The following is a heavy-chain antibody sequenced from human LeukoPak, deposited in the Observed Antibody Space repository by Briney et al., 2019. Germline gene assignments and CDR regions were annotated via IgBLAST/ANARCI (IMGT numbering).Heavy chain of an antibody. J-gene: IGHJ4*02. V-gene: IGHV1-2*02. CDR1: GCTFTGFY. Sequence: GASVKVSCKASGCTFTGFYMHWVRQAPGQGLEWLGWINPNTGGTNYAQKFQDRVTMTRDTSISTAYMELSRLRSDDTAVYYCVRESRYDCSTTSCYFDYWGQGTLVTVSS. D-gene: IGHD2-2*01. CDR3: VRESRYDCSTTSCYFDY. CDR2: INPNTGGT.